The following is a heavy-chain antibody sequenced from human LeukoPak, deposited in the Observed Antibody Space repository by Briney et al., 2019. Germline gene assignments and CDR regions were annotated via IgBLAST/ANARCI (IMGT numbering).Heavy chain of an antibody. J-gene: IGHJ4*02. D-gene: IGHD3-22*01. CDR3: ARLGDSSGYYAFDY. CDR1: GGSISSGSYY. CDR2: IYTSGST. V-gene: IGHV4-61*02. Sequence: PSETLSLTCTVSGGSISSGSYYWSWIRQPAGKGLEWIGRIYTSGSTNYNPSLKSRVTISVDTSKNHFSLKLSSVTAADTAAYYCARLGDSSGYYAFDYWGQGTLVTVSS.